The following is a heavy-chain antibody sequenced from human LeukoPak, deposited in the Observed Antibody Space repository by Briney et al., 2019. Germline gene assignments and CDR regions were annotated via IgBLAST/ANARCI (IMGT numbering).Heavy chain of an antibody. CDR2: IYYSGST. CDR1: GGSISSYY. Sequence: SETLSLTCTVSGGSISSYYWSWLRQPPGKGLEWLGYIYYSGSTNYNPSLKSRATISVDTSKNQFSLKLSSETAADTAVYYCARVLGSGTHGDNWFDPWGQGTLVTVSS. J-gene: IGHJ5*02. CDR3: ARVLGSGTHGDNWFDP. V-gene: IGHV4-59*01. D-gene: IGHD3-10*01.